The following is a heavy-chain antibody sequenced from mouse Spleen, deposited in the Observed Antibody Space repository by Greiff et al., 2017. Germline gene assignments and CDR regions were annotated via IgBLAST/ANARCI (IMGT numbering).Heavy chain of an antibody. D-gene: IGHD2-3*01. V-gene: IGHV5-15*04. CDR1: GFTFSDYG. CDR2: ISNLAYSI. J-gene: IGHJ4*01. Sequence: EVKLVESGGGLVKPGGSLKLSCAASGFTFSDYGMAWVRQAPGKGPEWVAFISNLAYSIYYADTVTGRFTISRENAKNTLYLEMSSLRSEDTAMYYCARQGWLGDAMDYWGQGTSVTVSS. CDR3: ARQGWLGDAMDY.